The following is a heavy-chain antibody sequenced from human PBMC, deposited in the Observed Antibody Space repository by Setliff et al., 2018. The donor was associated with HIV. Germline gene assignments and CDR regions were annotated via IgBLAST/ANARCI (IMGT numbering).Heavy chain of an antibody. D-gene: IGHD3-10*01. CDR3: ARQGNYYGSQKDY. J-gene: IGHJ4*02. V-gene: IGHV4-34*01. CDR1: GGSFSGYY. Sequence: PSETLSLTCAVYGGSFSGYYWSWVRQPPGKGLEWIGEINHSGSTNSNPSLKSRVTISADTSKNQFSLKLSSVTAADTAVYYCARQGNYYGSQKDYWGQGTLVT. CDR2: INHSGST.